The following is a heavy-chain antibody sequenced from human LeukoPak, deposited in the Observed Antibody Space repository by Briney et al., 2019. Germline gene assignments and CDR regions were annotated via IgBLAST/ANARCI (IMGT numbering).Heavy chain of an antibody. CDR1: GGSISSGDYY. CDR3: ARDSYDSSGYPLDY. CDR2: IYYSGST. D-gene: IGHD3-22*01. Sequence: PSQTLSLTCTVSGGSISSGDYYWSWIRQPPGKGLEWIGYIYYSGSTNYNPSLKSRVTISVDTSKNQFSLKLSSVTAADTAVYYCARDSYDSSGYPLDYWGQGTLVTVSS. V-gene: IGHV4-61*08. J-gene: IGHJ4*02.